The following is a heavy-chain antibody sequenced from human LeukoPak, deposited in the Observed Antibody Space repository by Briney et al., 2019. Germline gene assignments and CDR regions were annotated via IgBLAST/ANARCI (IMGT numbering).Heavy chain of an antibody. J-gene: IGHJ4*02. CDR3: AKGGASVTRYVDY. CDR1: GFTFCSYP. CDR2: MSNSGENT. D-gene: IGHD4-17*01. V-gene: IGHV3-30*18. Sequence: PGRSLRLSCAASGFTFCSYPMQWVRQTPGKGLEWVGIMSNSGENTFYGEAVKGRFTISTNNSQNTLYLQMNSLRPEDTAVYYCAKGGASVTRYVDYWGQGTLVTVSS.